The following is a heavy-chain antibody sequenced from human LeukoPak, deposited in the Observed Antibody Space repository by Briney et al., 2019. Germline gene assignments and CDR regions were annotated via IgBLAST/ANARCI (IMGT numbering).Heavy chain of an antibody. J-gene: IGHJ5*02. V-gene: IGHV1-18*01. D-gene: IGHD3-10*01. CDR1: GYTFTSYG. CDR2: ISAYNGNT. Sequence: GASVKVSCKASGYTFTSYGISWVRQAPGQGLEWMGWISAYNGNTNYAQKLQGRVTMTTDTSTSTAYMELRSLRSDDTAVYYCARDRPYYYGSGNPRDWFDPWGQGTLVTVSS. CDR3: ARDRPYYYGSGNPRDWFDP.